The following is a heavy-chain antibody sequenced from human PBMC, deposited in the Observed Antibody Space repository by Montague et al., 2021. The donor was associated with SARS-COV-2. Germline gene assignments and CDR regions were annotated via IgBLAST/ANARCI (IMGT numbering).Heavy chain of an antibody. V-gene: IGHV4-39*01. CDR1: GASISRSSYY. D-gene: IGHD3-10*01. CDR2: IYYSGNT. CDR3: ARQGNSGNLIDY. J-gene: IGHJ4*02. Sequence: SETLSLTCTVSGASISRSSYYWGWIRQPPGKGLEWIGNIYYSGNTHYNPSLKSRVTISVDTSKNQFSLTLSSVTAAGTAIYHCARQGNSGNLIDYWGQGTLVTVSS.